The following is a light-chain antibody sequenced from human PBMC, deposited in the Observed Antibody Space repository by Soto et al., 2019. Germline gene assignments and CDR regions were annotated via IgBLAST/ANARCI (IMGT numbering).Light chain of an antibody. Sequence: DIQITHSPSSLSASVVERVTITFLASQSIGNHLNWYQQKPGKAPEFLIYAASNLQSGVPSRFSGSGSGTDFTLTVNSLQPEDCATYYCQQSHSSPINFGQGTRLEIK. J-gene: IGKJ5*01. V-gene: IGKV1-39*01. CDR3: QQSHSSPIN. CDR1: QSIGNH. CDR2: AAS.